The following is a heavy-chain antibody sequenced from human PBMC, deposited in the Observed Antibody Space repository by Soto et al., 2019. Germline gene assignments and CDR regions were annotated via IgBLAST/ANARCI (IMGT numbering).Heavy chain of an antibody. D-gene: IGHD3-10*01. CDR3: ARDPYGSGLGPHY. J-gene: IGHJ4*02. V-gene: IGHV1-69*04. Sequence: SVTVSCKASVGTFSSYTISWVLQAPGQGLEWMGRIIPILGLANYAQKFQGRVTLSWDKSTSTAYMELSSLRSEDTAVYYCARDPYGSGLGPHYWGQGTLVTVSS. CDR1: VGTFSSYT. CDR2: IIPILGLA.